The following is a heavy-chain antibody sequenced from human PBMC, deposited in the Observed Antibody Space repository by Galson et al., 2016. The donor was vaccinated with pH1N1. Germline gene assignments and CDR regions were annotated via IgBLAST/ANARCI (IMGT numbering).Heavy chain of an antibody. Sequence: WVRQAPGKGLEWVSGISRNSDNIGYADSVKGRVTISRDNAKNSLYLQMNSLRTEDTALYYCTKDSGSYCGGDGRGGAFDFWGQGTRVTVSS. CDR2: ISRNSDNI. CDR3: TKDSGSYCGGDGRGGAFDF. J-gene: IGHJ3*01. V-gene: IGHV3-9*01. D-gene: IGHD2-21*02.